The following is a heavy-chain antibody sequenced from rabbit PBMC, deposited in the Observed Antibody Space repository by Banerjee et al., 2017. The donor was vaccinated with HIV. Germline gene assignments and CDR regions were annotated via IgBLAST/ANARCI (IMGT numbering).Heavy chain of an antibody. V-gene: IGHV1S45*01. Sequence: QEQLEESGGDLVKPEGSLTLTCTASGFSFSNKYVMCWVRQAPGKGLEWIACIYAGSSGSTYYASWAKGRFTISGTSSTTVALQMTSLTAADTATYFCARDLAGVIGWNFDLWGPGTLVTVS. CDR3: ARDLAGVIGWNFDL. J-gene: IGHJ4*01. D-gene: IGHD4-1*01. CDR2: IYAGSSGST. CDR1: GFSFSNKYV.